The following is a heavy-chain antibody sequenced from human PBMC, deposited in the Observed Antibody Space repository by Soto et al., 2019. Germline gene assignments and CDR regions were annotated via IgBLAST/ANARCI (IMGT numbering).Heavy chain of an antibody. Sequence: ASVKVSCKASGYTFSSYGISWVRQAPGQGLEWMGWISAYNGNTNYAQKLQGRVTMTTDIPTNTAYMELRSLRSDDTAVYYCGRDSPYSTSSGGMDVWGQGTTVTVSS. D-gene: IGHD4-4*01. CDR3: GRDSPYSTSSGGMDV. CDR2: ISAYNGNT. J-gene: IGHJ6*02. V-gene: IGHV1-18*01. CDR1: GYTFSSYG.